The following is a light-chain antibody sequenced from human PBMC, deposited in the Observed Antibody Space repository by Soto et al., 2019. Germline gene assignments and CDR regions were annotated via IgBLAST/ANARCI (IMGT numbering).Light chain of an antibody. CDR1: QGISSY. Sequence: AIRMTQSPSSLSASTGDRVTITCRASQGISSYLAWYQQKPGKAPKLLIYAASTLQTGVPSRFRGSGFGTEFTLTISGLQPDDFATYYCQQHDDYSHATFGQGTKVDIK. J-gene: IGKJ2*01. CDR2: AAS. V-gene: IGKV1-8*01. CDR3: QQHDDYSHAT.